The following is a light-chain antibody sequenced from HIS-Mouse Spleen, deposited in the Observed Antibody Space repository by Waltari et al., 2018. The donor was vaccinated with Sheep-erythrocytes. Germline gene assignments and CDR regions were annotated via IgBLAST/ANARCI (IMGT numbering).Light chain of an antibody. CDR2: QDR. CDR1: KLGDKY. V-gene: IGLV3-1*01. J-gene: IGLJ2*01. Sequence: SYELTQPPSVSVSPGQTASITCSGDKLGDKYAGWYQQMPGQSPVLVIYQDRKRPSGIPDRFSGSSSGNTASLTITGAQAEDEADYYCNSRDSSGNHLVFGGGTKLTVL. CDR3: NSRDSSGNHLV.